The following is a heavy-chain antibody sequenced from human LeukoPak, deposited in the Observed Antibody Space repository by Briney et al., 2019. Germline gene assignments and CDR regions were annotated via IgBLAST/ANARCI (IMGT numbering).Heavy chain of an antibody. J-gene: IGHJ4*02. CDR3: ARAPVTAMVKLGPLDY. Sequence: ASVKVSCKASGYTFTGYYMHWVRQAPGQGLEWMGWINPNSGGTNYAQKFQGRVTMTRDTSISTAYMELSRLRSDDPAVDYCARAPVTAMVKLGPLDYWGKGPLVTVSP. CDR1: GYTFTGYY. CDR2: INPNSGGT. V-gene: IGHV1-2*02. D-gene: IGHD5-18*01.